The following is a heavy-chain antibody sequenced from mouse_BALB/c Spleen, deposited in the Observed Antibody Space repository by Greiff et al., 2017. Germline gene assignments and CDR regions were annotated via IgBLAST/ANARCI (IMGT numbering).Heavy chain of an antibody. V-gene: IGHV5-6-5*01. CDR3: ARGVGYYGSNDY. Sequence: EVQGVESGGGLVKPGGSLKLSCAASGFTFSSYAMSWVRQTPEKRLEWVASISSGGSTYYPDSVKGRFTISRDNARNILYLQMSSLRSEDTAMYYCARGVGYYGSNDYWGQGTTLTVSS. J-gene: IGHJ2*01. D-gene: IGHD1-1*01. CDR1: GFTFSSYA. CDR2: ISSGGST.